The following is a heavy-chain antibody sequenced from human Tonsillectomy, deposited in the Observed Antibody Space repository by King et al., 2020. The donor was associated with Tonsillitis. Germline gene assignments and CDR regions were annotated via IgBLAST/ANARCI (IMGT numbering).Heavy chain of an antibody. CDR3: ASFVALYGSGTYGYDYYAMDV. Sequence: VQLVESGGGLVQPGGSLRLSCAASGFTFSSYSMNWVRQAPGKGLEWVSYISSSSSTIYYADSVKGRFTISRDNAKNSLFLQMNSLRDEDTAVYYCASFVALYGSGTYGYDYYAMDVWGQGTTVTVSS. CDR1: GFTFSSYS. V-gene: IGHV3-48*02. D-gene: IGHD3-10*01. CDR2: ISSSSSTI. J-gene: IGHJ6*02.